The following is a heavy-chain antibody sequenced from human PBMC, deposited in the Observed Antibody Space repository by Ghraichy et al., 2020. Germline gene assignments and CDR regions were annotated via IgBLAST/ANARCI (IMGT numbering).Heavy chain of an antibody. CDR2: INPNSGGT. D-gene: IGHD4-23*01. CDR1: GYTFTGYY. CDR3: ARDRGGYGGGPNFDY. J-gene: IGHJ4*02. V-gene: IGHV1-2*06. Sequence: ASVKVSCKASGYTFTGYYMHWVRQAPGQGLEWMGRINPNSGGTNYAQKFQGRVTMTRDTSISTAYMELSRLRSDDTAVYYCARDRGGYGGGPNFDYWGQGTLVTVSS.